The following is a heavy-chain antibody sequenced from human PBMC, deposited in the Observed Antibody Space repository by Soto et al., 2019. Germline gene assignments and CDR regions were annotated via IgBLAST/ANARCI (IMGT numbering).Heavy chain of an antibody. CDR1: GFTFSTYG. CDR2: IWYDGSIK. J-gene: IGHJ6*02. CDR3: ARIDCTGNNCNPYYHYGMDV. Sequence: GGSLRLSCAASGFTFSTYGMHWIRQIPGKGLQWVAIIWYDGSIKYYADSVKGRFTISRDNSKDTLFLQMNSLRDEDTAVYYCARIDCTGNNCNPYYHYGMDVWGQGTTVTVSS. D-gene: IGHD2-8*02. V-gene: IGHV3-33*01.